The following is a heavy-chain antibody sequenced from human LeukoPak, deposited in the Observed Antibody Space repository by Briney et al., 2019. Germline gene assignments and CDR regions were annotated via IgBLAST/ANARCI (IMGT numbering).Heavy chain of an antibody. CDR3: ARPPGSRELLRFDY. J-gene: IGHJ4*02. D-gene: IGHD1-26*01. CDR2: ISSSSSTI. CDR1: GFTFSSYS. V-gene: IGHV3-48*04. Sequence: GGSLRLFCAASGFTFSSYSMNWVRQAPGKGLEWVSYISSSSSTIYYADSVKGQFTISRDNAKNSLYLQMNSLRAEDTAVYYCARPPGSRELLRFDYWGQGTLVTVSS.